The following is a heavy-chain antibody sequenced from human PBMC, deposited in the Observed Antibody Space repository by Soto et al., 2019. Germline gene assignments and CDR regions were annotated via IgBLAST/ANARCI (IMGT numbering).Heavy chain of an antibody. CDR1: GGSISGHY. J-gene: IGHJ4*02. V-gene: IGHV4-59*11. Sequence: SETLSLTCTVSGGSISGHYWIWIRQPPGEGMEWIGYIFYSGSTTYNNNPSLKSRVTISVDTSKNQFSLRLSSVTAADTAVYYCARVGSSGRSPDYWGQGTLVTVSS. CDR3: ARVGSSGRSPDY. D-gene: IGHD6-19*01. CDR2: IFYSGSTTY.